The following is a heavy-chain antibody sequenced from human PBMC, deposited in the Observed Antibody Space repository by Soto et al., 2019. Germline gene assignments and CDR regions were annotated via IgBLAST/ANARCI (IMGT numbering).Heavy chain of an antibody. CDR2: ISYDGSNK. CDR3: PRDRLFGFLRYYYGIDV. CDR1: GFTFSSYA. D-gene: IGHD3-3*01. J-gene: IGHJ6*04. V-gene: IGHV3-30-3*01. Sequence: PGGSLRLSCAASGFTFSSYAMHWVRQAPGKGLEWVAVISYDGSNKYYADSVKGRFTISRDNSKNTLYLQMNSLRAEDTAVYSCPRDRLFGFLRYYYGIDVWGKGTTVTVSS.